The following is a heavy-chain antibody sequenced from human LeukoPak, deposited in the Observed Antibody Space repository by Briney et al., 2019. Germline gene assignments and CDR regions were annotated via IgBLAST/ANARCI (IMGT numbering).Heavy chain of an antibody. V-gene: IGHV3-15*01. CDR3: TTYSYSISSNYYYMVV. D-gene: IGHD6-6*01. J-gene: IGHJ6*03. CDR1: GFTFSNAW. CDR2: IKSKTDGGTT. Sequence: GGSLRLSCAASGFTFSNAWTSWVRQAPGKGLEWVGRIKSKTDGGTTDYAAPVKGRFTISRDDSKNTLYLQMNSLKTEDTAVYYCTTYSYSISSNYYYMVVWGKGTTVTVSS.